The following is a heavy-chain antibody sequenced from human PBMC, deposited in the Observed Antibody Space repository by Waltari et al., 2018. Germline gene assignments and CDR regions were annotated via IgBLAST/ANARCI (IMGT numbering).Heavy chain of an antibody. J-gene: IGHJ4*02. CDR1: GFTFSSYA. D-gene: IGHD4-17*01. V-gene: IGHV3-23*01. CDR2: ISGRGGST. CDR3: ARDADPTHLTDY. Sequence: EVQLLESGGGLVQPGGSLRLSCAASGFTFSSYAMSWVRQAPGKGLEWVSVISGRGGSTYYADSVKGRFTISRDNAKNSLYLQMNSLRAEDTAVYYCARDADPTHLTDYWGQGTLVTVSS.